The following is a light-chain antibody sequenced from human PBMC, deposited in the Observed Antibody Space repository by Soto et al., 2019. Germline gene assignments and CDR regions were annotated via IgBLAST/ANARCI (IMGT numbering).Light chain of an antibody. J-gene: IGLJ2*01. CDR2: DNN. CDR3: ATWDTSLSAVV. Sequence: QSVLTQPPSVSAAPGQKVTISCSGTSSNIGNNYVVWYQQLPGTVPKLLIYDNNRRPSGIPDRFSASKSGTSGTLGITGLQTGDEGDYYCATWDTSLSAVVFGGGTKLTVL. V-gene: IGLV1-51*01. CDR1: SSNIGNNY.